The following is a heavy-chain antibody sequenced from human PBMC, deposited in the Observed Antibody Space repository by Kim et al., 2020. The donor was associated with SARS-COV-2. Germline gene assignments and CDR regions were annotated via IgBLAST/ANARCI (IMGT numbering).Heavy chain of an antibody. D-gene: IGHD5-12*01. J-gene: IGHJ6*02. CDR2: ISSSGSTI. CDR3: ARDPEMATIRYYGMDV. CDR1: GFTFSSYE. Sequence: GGSLRLSCAASGFTFSSYEMNWVRQAPGKGLEWVSYISSSGSTIYYADSVKGRFTISRDNAKNSLYLQMNSLRAEDTAVYYCARDPEMATIRYYGMDVWGQGTTVNVSS. V-gene: IGHV3-48*03.